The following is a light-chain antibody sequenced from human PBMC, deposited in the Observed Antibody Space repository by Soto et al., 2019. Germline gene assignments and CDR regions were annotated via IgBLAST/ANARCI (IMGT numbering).Light chain of an antibody. Sequence: QSVLTQPASVSGSPGQSITISCTGTSSDVGGYNYVSWYQQHPGKAPKLMIYEVSNRPSGVSNRFSGSKSGNTASLTISGHQAEDEADYYCSSYTSSSTLVFGGGTQLTVL. J-gene: IGLJ2*01. V-gene: IGLV2-14*01. CDR2: EVS. CDR1: SSDVGGYNY. CDR3: SSYTSSSTLV.